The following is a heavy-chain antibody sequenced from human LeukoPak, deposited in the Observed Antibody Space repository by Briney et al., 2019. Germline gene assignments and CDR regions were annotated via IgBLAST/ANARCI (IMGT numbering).Heavy chain of an antibody. V-gene: IGHV4-39*01. CDR2: IYYSGST. Sequence: TSETLSLTCTVSGGSISSSSYYWGWIRPPPGQGLEWIGCIYYSGSTYYNPSLKSRVTISVDTSKNQFSLKLSSVTAADTAVYYCARHGTQIQPGLYYFDYWGQGTLVTVSS. CDR3: ARHGTQIQPGLYYFDY. J-gene: IGHJ4*02. CDR1: GGSISSSSYY. D-gene: IGHD5-18*01.